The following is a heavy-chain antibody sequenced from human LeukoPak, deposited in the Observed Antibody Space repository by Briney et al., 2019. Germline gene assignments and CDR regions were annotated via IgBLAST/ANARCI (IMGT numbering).Heavy chain of an antibody. V-gene: IGHV1-46*01. J-gene: IGHJ3*02. D-gene: IGHD1-26*01. CDR1: GYTFTSYY. CDR3: ARGYSGSPGRNAFDI. CDR2: INPSGGST. Sequence: ASVKVSCNASGYTFTSYYMHWVRQAPGQGLEWMGIINPSGGSTSYAQKFQGRVTMTRDMSTSTVYMELSSLRSEDTAVYYCARGYSGSPGRNAFDIWGQGTMVSVSS.